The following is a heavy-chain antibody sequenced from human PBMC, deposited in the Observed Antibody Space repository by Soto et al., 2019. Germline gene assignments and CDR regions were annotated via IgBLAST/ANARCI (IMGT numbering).Heavy chain of an antibody. CDR3: ARQPLLTGYDFDY. CDR1: GGSISSSSYY. J-gene: IGHJ4*02. Sequence: SETLSLTCTVSGGSISSSSYYWGWIRQPPGKGLEWIGSIYYSGSTYYNPSLKSRVTISVDTPMNQFSLKLGSVTAADTAVYYCARQPLLTGYDFDYWGQGTLVTVS. CDR2: IYYSGST. D-gene: IGHD3-9*01. V-gene: IGHV4-39*01.